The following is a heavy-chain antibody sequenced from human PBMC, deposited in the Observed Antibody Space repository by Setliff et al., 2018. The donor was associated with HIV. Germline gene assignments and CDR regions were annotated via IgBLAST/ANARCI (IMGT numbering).Heavy chain of an antibody. CDR1: GFTFSNYA. J-gene: IGHJ4*02. Sequence: WGSLRLSCVASGFTFSNYAMNWVRQAPGKGLEWVAGITQTGYNTYYADSVKGRFVISRDNSKNTLYLQVSSLRADDSATYYCATDSSGPLSHWGLGTLVTVSS. CDR3: ATDSSGPLSH. D-gene: IGHD3-22*01. V-gene: IGHV3-23*01. CDR2: ITQTGYNT.